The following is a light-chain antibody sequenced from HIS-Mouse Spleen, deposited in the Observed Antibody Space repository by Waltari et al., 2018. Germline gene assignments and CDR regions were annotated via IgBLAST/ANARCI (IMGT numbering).Light chain of an antibody. J-gene: IGLJ1*01. CDR1: TSDGGGVTY. CDR2: EVS. V-gene: IGLV2-14*01. CDR3: SSYTSSSTF. Sequence: QSALTQPASLSGSPGQPITTSCTGTTSDGGGVTYVSWYQQHPGKAPKLMIYEVSNRPSGVSNRFSGSKSGNTASLTISGLQAEDEADYYCSSYTSSSTFFGTGTKVTVL.